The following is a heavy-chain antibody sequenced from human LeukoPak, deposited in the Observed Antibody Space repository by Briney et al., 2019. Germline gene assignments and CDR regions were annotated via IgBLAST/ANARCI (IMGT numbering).Heavy chain of an antibody. CDR2: MSGNGSST. Sequence: GGSLRLSCSASGFTFSSYAMHWVRQAPGKGLEYVSAMSGNGSSTYYADSVKGRFTISRDNSKNTLYLQMNSQRAEDRAVYYWVKDNTVTLFRGGGWFDPWGQGTLVTVSS. J-gene: IGHJ5*02. CDR1: GFTFSSYA. V-gene: IGHV3-64D*06. CDR3: VKDNTVTLFRGGGWFDP. D-gene: IGHD3-10*01.